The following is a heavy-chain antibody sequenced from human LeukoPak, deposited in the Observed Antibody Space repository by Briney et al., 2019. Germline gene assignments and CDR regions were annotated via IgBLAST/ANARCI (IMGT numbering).Heavy chain of an antibody. Sequence: GGSLRLSCAASGFTFSSYSMNWVRQAPGKGLEWVSSISSSSSYIYYADSVKGRFTISRDNAKNSLYLQMNSLRAEDTAVYYCARAPYYYGSGTLWFDPWGQGTLVTVSS. V-gene: IGHV3-21*01. CDR2: ISSSSSYI. D-gene: IGHD3-10*01. CDR1: GFTFSSYS. CDR3: ARAPYYYGSGTLWFDP. J-gene: IGHJ5*02.